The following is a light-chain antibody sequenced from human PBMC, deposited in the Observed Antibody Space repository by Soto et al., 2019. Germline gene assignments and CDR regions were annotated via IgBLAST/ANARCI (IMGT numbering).Light chain of an antibody. CDR1: SSDVGGYNY. CDR2: DLS. J-gene: IGLJ1*01. Sequence: QSVLTQPASVSGSPGQSITISCTGTSSDVGGYNYVSWYQQHPGNAPTLMIYDLSNRPSGVSNRFSGSKSGNTASLTISGLQAEDEADHYCSSYTSSSSYVFGTGTKLTVL. CDR3: SSYTSSSSYV. V-gene: IGLV2-14*01.